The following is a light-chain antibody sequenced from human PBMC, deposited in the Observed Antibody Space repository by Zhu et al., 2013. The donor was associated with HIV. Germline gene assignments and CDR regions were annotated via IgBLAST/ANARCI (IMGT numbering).Light chain of an antibody. V-gene: IGKV3-15*01. J-gene: IGKJ4*01. Sequence: DIVMTQSPATLSVSPGERATLSCRASQSVSSNLAWYQQKPGQAPRLLIYGASTRATGIPARFSGSGSGTEFTLTITSLQSEDCAVYYCQQYNNWPPLTFGGGTKVEIK. CDR1: QSVSSN. CDR3: QQYNNWPPLT. CDR2: GAS.